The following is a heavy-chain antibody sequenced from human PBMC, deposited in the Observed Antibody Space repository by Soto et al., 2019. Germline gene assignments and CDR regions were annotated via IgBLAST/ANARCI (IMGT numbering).Heavy chain of an antibody. J-gene: IGHJ4*02. CDR3: ARVGYYYDSSGYYYVIDY. V-gene: IGHV4-59*01. Sequence: SETLSLTCTVSGGSISSYYWSWIRQPPGKGLEWIGYIYYSGSTNYNPSLKSRVTISVDTSKNQFSLKLSSVTAADTAVYYCARVGYYYDSSGYYYVIDYWGQGTLVTVPS. D-gene: IGHD3-22*01. CDR2: IYYSGST. CDR1: GGSISSYY.